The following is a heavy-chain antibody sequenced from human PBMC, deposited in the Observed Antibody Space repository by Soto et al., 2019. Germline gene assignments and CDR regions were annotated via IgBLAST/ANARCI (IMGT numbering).Heavy chain of an antibody. V-gene: IGHV3-33*01. CDR1: GFIFSNYG. CDR3: ARDRGYCSGGACYPGGNFDN. CDR2: IWSHGSDT. Sequence: QVQLVESGGGVVQPGRSLRLSCAASGFIFSNYGMHWLRQAPGKGLEWVSFIWSHGSDTYYADSVKGRFTISRDNSKNRLYLQMNSLRVEDRAVYYCARDRGYCSGGACYPGGNFDNWGQGTLVTVSS. J-gene: IGHJ4*02. D-gene: IGHD2-15*01.